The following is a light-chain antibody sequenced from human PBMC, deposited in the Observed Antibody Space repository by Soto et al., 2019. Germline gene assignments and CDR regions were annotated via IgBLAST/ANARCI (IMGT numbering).Light chain of an antibody. CDR3: QQRSNGFT. V-gene: IGKV3-11*01. Sequence: EIVLTQSPGTLSLSPGERATLSCRASQSVSSYVAWYQQKPGQAPRLLIYDASNRATGIPARFSGSGSGTDFTLTISSLEPEDFAVYYCQQRSNGFTFGPGTKVDIK. CDR1: QSVSSY. J-gene: IGKJ3*01. CDR2: DAS.